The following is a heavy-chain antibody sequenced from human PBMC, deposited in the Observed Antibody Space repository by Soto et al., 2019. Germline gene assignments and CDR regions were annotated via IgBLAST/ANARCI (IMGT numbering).Heavy chain of an antibody. CDR1: VFTFSSYA. D-gene: IGHD3-16*01. Sequence: PWGALRVSGPASVFTFSSYAMSWVRQAPGKGLEWVSTISASAGSTYYADSVKGRFTVSRDNSKKALYLQLNSLRAEDTAIYYCAKFPRLGGGTNKFDPWGQGTLVTVSS. CDR2: ISASAGST. J-gene: IGHJ5*02. CDR3: AKFPRLGGGTNKFDP. V-gene: IGHV3-23*01.